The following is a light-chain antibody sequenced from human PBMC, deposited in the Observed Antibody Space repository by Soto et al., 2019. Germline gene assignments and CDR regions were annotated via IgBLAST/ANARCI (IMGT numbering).Light chain of an antibody. Sequence: QSALTQPPSASGSPGQSVTITCSGTSSDVGEENYVSWYQQHPGKVPKLILYEVSKRPSGVPDRCSGSRSGNTASLTVSGLQAEDEADYSCSAFAGSPVVFGGGTKLTVL. CDR2: EVS. V-gene: IGLV2-8*01. J-gene: IGLJ2*01. CDR1: SSDVGEENY. CDR3: SAFAGSPVV.